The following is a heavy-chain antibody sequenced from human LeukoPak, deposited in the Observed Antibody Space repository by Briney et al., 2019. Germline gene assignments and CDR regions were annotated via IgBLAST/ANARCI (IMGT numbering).Heavy chain of an antibody. V-gene: IGHV4-59*01. Sequence: SETLSLTCTVSGGSLSSYFWSWIRPPPGKGLEWIGYFYYSGSTNYNPSLKSRVTISVDTSKNQFSRKLSSVTAADTAVYYCARDRSYIWFDPWGQGTLVTVSS. CDR3: ARDRSYIWFDP. CDR1: GGSLSSYF. J-gene: IGHJ5*02. CDR2: FYYSGST. D-gene: IGHD1-26*01.